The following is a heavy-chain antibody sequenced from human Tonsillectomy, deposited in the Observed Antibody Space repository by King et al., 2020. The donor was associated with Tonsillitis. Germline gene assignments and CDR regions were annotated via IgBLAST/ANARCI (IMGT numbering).Heavy chain of an antibody. CDR2: INSKTDGGTT. J-gene: IGHJ6*03. CDR3: TTGIYDFWSGGYMDV. Sequence: DVQLVESGGGLVKPGGSLRLSCAASGFTFSNAWMSWVRQAPGKGLEWVGRINSKTDGGTTDCAAPVKGRFTISRDDSKNTLYLQMNSLKTEDTAVYYCTTGIYDFWSGGYMDVWGKGTTVTVSS. V-gene: IGHV3-15*01. CDR1: GFTFSNAW. D-gene: IGHD3-3*01.